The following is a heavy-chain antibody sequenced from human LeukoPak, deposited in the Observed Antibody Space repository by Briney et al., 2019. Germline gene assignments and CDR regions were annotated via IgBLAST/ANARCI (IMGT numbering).Heavy chain of an antibody. V-gene: IGHV4-39*07. J-gene: IGHJ5*02. CDR2: IYYSGST. Sequence: PSETLSLTCTVSGGSISSSSYYWGWIRQPPGKGLEWIGSIYYSGSTYYNPSLKSRVTISVDTSNNQFSLKLSSVTAADTAVYYCAISDGRRGYYGSGSYVSWGQGTLVTVSS. CDR1: GGSISSSSYY. D-gene: IGHD3-10*01. CDR3: AISDGRRGYYGSGSYVS.